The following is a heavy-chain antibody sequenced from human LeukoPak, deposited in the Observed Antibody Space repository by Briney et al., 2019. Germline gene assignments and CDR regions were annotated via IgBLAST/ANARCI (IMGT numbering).Heavy chain of an antibody. CDR2: ISSSGSTI. V-gene: IGHV3-11*01. Sequence: GGSLRLSCAGSGFTFSDYYMNWIRQAPGKGLEWISYISSSGSTIYYADSVRGRFTISRDNAKKSLYLQMNSLRAEDTAVYYCASSIGDYGEDIRDLDIWGQGTMVTVSS. CDR3: ASSIGDYGEDIRDLDI. CDR1: GFTFSDYY. D-gene: IGHD4-17*01. J-gene: IGHJ3*02.